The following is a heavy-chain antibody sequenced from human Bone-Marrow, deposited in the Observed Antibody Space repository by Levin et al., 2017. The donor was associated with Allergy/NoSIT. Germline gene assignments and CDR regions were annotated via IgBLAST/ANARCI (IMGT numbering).Heavy chain of an antibody. Sequence: PSETLSLTCAASGFTFSNYGMNWVRQAPGKGLEWVSGLTTSGDNTYYADSVKGRFTISRDNSKNTVFLQMNSLRVDDTAVYYCVNGYWGTILDYWGQGTLVTVSS. V-gene: IGHV3-23*01. CDR2: LTTSGDNT. J-gene: IGHJ4*02. CDR1: GFTFSNYG. D-gene: IGHD2-2*03. CDR3: VNGYWGTILDY.